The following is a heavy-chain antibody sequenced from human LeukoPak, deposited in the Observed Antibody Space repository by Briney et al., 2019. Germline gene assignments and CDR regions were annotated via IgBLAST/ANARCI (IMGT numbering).Heavy chain of an antibody. D-gene: IGHD3-10*01. J-gene: IGHJ4*02. Sequence: PSETLSLTCTVSGGSISSCYWSWIRQPAGKGLEWIGRIYTSGSTNYNPSLKSRVTMSVDTSKNQFSLKLSSVTAADTAVYYCARDWRFGELYFDYWGQGTLVTVSS. CDR3: ARDWRFGELYFDY. V-gene: IGHV4-4*07. CDR1: GGSISSCY. CDR2: IYTSGST.